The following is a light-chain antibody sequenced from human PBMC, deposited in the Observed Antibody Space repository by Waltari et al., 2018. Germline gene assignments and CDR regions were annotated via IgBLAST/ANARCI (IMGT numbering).Light chain of an antibody. CDR1: TGVVTGYHY. J-gene: IGLJ2*01. CDR3: LLYYRGVGV. CDR2: DTD. Sequence: QAVVIQEPSLTVSPGGTVTLTCGPNTGVVTGYHYPHLFQQKPGQVPRTLIFDTDNRHSWTPARFSGSLLGGKAALTLSGAQAEDEADYYCLLYYRGVGVFGGGTTVTVL. V-gene: IGLV7-46*01.